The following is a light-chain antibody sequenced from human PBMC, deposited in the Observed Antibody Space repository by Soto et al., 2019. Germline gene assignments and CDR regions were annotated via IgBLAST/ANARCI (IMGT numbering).Light chain of an antibody. V-gene: IGLV1-44*01. CDR1: SSNIGRNT. J-gene: IGLJ2*01. Sequence: QTVVIQPPSASGTPGQRVTISCSGSSSNIGRNTVNWYQHLPGTAPKLLLYSDDQRPSGVPDRFSGSRSGTSASLAICGLQSDDEADYYCEAGDDSLSGPVYGGGTKVTVL. CDR2: SDD. CDR3: EAGDDSLSGPV.